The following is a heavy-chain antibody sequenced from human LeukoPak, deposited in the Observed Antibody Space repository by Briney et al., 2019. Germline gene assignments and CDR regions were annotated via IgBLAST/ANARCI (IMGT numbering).Heavy chain of an antibody. V-gene: IGHV4-59*08. J-gene: IGHJ4*02. CDR3: ASSAWIGGSYSDY. Sequence: SETLSLTCTVSGGSISSYYWSWIRQPPGKRLEWIGYIYYSGSTNYNPSLKSRVPISVDTSKNQFSLKLSSVTAADTAVYYCASSAWIGGSYSDYWGQGTLVTVSS. CDR2: IYYSGST. CDR1: GGSISSYY. D-gene: IGHD1-26*01.